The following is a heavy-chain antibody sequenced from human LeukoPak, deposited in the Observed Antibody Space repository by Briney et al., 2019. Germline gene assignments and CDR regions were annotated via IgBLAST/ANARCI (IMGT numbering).Heavy chain of an antibody. CDR1: GDILSSNSAA. J-gene: IGHJ4*02. V-gene: IGHV6-1*01. CDR3: ARGPRGYFDY. Sequence: SQTLSLTCAISGDILSSNSAAWHWIRQSPSRGLEWLGSTYYRSKWYNDYAVSVKSRITINPDTSKIHFSLQLNSVTPEDTAVYSCARGPRGYFDYWGQGTLVTVSS. CDR2: TYYRSKWYN.